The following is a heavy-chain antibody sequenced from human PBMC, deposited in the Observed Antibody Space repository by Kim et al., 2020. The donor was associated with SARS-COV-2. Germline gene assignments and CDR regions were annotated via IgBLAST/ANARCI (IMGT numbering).Heavy chain of an antibody. V-gene: IGHV3-23*01. CDR3: AKKGIPARGKWYFDL. Sequence: GGFLRLSCAASGFTFSSFAMTWVRQAPGKGLEWVSILSDSGGDTFYADSVKGRFTISRDNSKNTLYLQMNSLRAEDTAVYYCAKKGIPARGKWYFDLWGRGTLVTVSS. D-gene: IGHD6-13*01. J-gene: IGHJ2*01. CDR2: LSDSGGDT. CDR1: GFTFSSFA.